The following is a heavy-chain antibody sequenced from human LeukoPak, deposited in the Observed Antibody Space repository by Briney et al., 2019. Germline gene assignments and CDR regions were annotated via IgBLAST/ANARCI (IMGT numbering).Heavy chain of an antibody. CDR1: GGSISSGGYY. V-gene: IGHV4-31*03. Sequence: SETLSLTCTVSGGSISSGGYYWSWIRQHPGKGLEWIGYIYYSGSTYYNPSLKSRVTISVDTSKNQFSLKLSSVTAADTAVYYCASGNEYYYDSSGPVRHWGQGTLVTVSS. CDR3: ASGNEYYYDSSGPVRH. CDR2: IYYSGST. D-gene: IGHD3-22*01. J-gene: IGHJ4*02.